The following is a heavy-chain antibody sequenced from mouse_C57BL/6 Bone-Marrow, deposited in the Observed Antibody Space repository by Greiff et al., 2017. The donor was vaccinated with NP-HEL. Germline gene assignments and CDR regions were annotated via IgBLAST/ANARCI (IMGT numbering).Heavy chain of an antibody. CDR2: IDPENGDT. D-gene: IGHD1-1*01. Sequence: EVQLQQSGAELVRPGASVKLSCTASGFNITDDYMHWVKQRPEQGLEWIGWIDPENGDTEYASKFQGKATITADTSSNTAYLQLSSLTSEDTAVYYCTNYYGSMDYWGQGTSVTVSS. CDR1: GFNITDDY. CDR3: TNYYGSMDY. J-gene: IGHJ4*01. V-gene: IGHV14-4*01.